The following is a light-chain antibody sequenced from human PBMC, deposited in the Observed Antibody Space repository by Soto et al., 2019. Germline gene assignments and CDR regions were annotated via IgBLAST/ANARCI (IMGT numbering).Light chain of an antibody. Sequence: EIVLTQSPATLSLSPGERATLSCRASQSLSRYLAWYQQKPGQAPRLLIYDASNRATGIPARFSGSGSGTDFTLTISSLEPEDFAVYYCQQRSNWFLTFGGGTKVEIK. CDR2: DAS. CDR3: QQRSNWFLT. J-gene: IGKJ4*01. V-gene: IGKV3-11*01. CDR1: QSLSRY.